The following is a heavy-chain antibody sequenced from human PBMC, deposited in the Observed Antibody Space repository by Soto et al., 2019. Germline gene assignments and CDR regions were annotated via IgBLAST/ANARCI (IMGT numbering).Heavy chain of an antibody. CDR2: IFYSGST. Sequence: QVQLQESGPGLVKPSQTLSLTCSVSGGAINNRDYYWSWIRQHPGKGLEGIGNIFYSGSTDYNPSLKGRLTISIDTSKNDFSLKLTSVTAADTAVYYCARDRPAFKSFGSGMDVWGQGTTVTVSS. V-gene: IGHV4-31*03. J-gene: IGHJ6*02. CDR1: GGAINNRDYY. D-gene: IGHD3-16*01. CDR3: ARDRPAFKSFGSGMDV.